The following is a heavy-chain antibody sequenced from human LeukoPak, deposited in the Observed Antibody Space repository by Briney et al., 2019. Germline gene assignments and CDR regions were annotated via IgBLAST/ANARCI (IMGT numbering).Heavy chain of an antibody. J-gene: IGHJ5*02. D-gene: IGHD6-6*01. V-gene: IGHV4-4*07. CDR3: ARTLAARPGWFDP. CDR2: IYTSGST. CDR1: GGSLSSYY. Sequence: SETLSLTCTFSGGSLSSYYWSWIRQPAGKGLDGIGRIYTSGSTNYNPSLNSRGTMSVETSKNQFSLKLSSVTAADTAVYYWARTLAARPGWFDPWGQGTLVTVSS.